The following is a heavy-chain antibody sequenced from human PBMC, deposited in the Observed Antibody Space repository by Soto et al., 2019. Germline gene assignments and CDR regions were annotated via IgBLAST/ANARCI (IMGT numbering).Heavy chain of an antibody. Sequence: GGSLRLSCAASGFTXSRYGMHWARQAPGKGLEWVAVISYDGSNKYYADSVKGRFTISRDNSKNTLCLQMNSLRAEDTAVYYCAKDGRQQLVPGDYWGQGTLVTVSS. CDR2: ISYDGSNK. CDR1: GFTXSRYG. CDR3: AKDGRQQLVPGDY. J-gene: IGHJ4*02. D-gene: IGHD6-13*01. V-gene: IGHV3-30*18.